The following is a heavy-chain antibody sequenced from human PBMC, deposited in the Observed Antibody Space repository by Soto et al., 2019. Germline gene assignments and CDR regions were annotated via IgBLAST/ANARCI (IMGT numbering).Heavy chain of an antibody. J-gene: IGHJ4*02. CDR1: GFTFSNYY. Sequence: GGSLRLSCAASGFTFSNYYMSWIRHVPGKGLEWLSYISITSSHIDYADSVKGRFTISRDNAKSSLYLEMNNLRAEDTAVYYCARDGTMTPDYFDYWGQGTLVTVSS. CDR2: ISITSSHI. CDR3: ARDGTMTPDYFDY. D-gene: IGHD4-17*01. V-gene: IGHV3-11*06.